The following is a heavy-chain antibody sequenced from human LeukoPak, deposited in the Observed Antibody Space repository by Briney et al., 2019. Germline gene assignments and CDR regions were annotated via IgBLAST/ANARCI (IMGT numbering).Heavy chain of an antibody. V-gene: IGHV1-24*01. D-gene: IGHD4-17*01. CDR1: GGTFSSYA. CDR3: ATLTTPPWDI. J-gene: IGHJ3*02. CDR2: FDPEDGET. Sequence: GASVKVSCKASGGTFSSYAISWVRQAPGKGLEWMGGFDPEDGETIYAQKFQGRVTMTEDTSTDTAYMELSSLRSEDTAVYYCATLTTPPWDIWGQGTMVTVSS.